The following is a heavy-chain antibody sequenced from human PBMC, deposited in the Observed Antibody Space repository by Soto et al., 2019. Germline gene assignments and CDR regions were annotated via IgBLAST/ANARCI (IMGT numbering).Heavy chain of an antibody. CDR1: GFTFSNAW. V-gene: IGHV3-15*01. CDR3: TTEGQYYGSGSVDAFDI. J-gene: IGHJ3*02. D-gene: IGHD3-10*01. Sequence: GESLKISCAASGFTFSNAWMSWVRQAPGKGLEWVGRIKSKTDGGTTDYAAPVKGRFTISRDDSKNTLYLQMNSLKTEDTAVYYCTTEGQYYGSGSVDAFDIWGQGTMVTVSS. CDR2: IKSKTDGGTT.